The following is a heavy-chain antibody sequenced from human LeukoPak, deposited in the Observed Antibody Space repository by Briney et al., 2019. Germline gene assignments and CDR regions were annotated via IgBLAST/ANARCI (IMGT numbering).Heavy chain of an antibody. J-gene: IGHJ3*02. CDR1: GSTFRTNV. CDR3: ARDRAIAADRGFDI. D-gene: IGHD2-2*02. V-gene: IGHV3-64*01. CDR2: ISVIGVTP. Sequence: GGPRRLSCAASGSTFRTNVVHWVRQAPGKGLEYISAISVIGVTPDYANSVKGRFPISTPNSTKPLYLQMASLRAEDMACYYCARDRAIAADRGFDIWGQGTMVTVSS.